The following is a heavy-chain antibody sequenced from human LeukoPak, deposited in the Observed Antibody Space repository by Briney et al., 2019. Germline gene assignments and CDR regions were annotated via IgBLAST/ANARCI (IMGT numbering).Heavy chain of an antibody. CDR3: ARGTEMTSFTGYYSFDY. D-gene: IGHD3-9*01. Sequence: SETLSLTCTVSGGSISTFFWTWLRQSAGKGLEWIGRIYTGTTYYNPSLESRATISVDTSNNRFSLKLTSLTAADTAVYYCARGTEMTSFTGYYSFDYWGRGSLVTVSS. CDR2: IYTGTT. J-gene: IGHJ4*02. CDR1: GGSISTFF. V-gene: IGHV4-4*07.